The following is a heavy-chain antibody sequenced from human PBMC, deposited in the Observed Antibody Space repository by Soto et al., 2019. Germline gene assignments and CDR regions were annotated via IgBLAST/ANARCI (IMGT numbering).Heavy chain of an antibody. Sequence: GGSLRLSCAASGFTVSSYAMSWVRQAPGKGLEWVSAISGSGGSTYYADSAKGRFTISRDNSKSTLYLQMNSLRAEEKAVYYCATAEPYGDYDPMDYWGQGTLVTVSS. J-gene: IGHJ4*02. CDR3: ATAEPYGDYDPMDY. CDR1: GFTVSSYA. CDR2: ISGSGGST. D-gene: IGHD4-17*01. V-gene: IGHV3-23*01.